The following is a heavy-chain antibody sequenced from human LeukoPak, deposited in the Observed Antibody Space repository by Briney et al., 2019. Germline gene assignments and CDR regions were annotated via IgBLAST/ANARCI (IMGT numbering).Heavy chain of an antibody. V-gene: IGHV1-24*01. Sequence: ASVKVSCTVSGYTLTELSMHWVRQAPGKGLEWMGGFDPEDGETIYAQKFQGRVTMTEDTSTDTAYMELSSLRSEDTAVYYCATFDSSSWYSRYFDYWGQGTLVTVSS. CDR2: FDPEDGET. CDR3: ATFDSSSWYSRYFDY. J-gene: IGHJ4*02. D-gene: IGHD6-13*01. CDR1: GYTLTELS.